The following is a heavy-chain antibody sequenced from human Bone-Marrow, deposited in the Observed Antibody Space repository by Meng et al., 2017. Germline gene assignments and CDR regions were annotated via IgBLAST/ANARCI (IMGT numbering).Heavy chain of an antibody. CDR2: ISYDGNNK. J-gene: IGHJ4*02. Sequence: GGSLRLSCAASGFTFNKFAMHWVRQAPGEGLEWVALISYDGNNKYYGDSVKGRFTISRDNSKNKLYLQLSSLRPDDTATYYCAREPTMLRGDWGYYFDYWGQGTVVTVSS. D-gene: IGHD3-10*01. CDR1: GFTFNKFA. V-gene: IGHV3-30*04. CDR3: AREPTMLRGDWGYYFDY.